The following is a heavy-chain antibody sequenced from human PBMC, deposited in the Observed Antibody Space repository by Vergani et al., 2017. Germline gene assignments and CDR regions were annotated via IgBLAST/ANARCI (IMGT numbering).Heavy chain of an antibody. CDR2: IHTSGST. D-gene: IGHD2-15*01. V-gene: IGHV4-61*02. J-gene: IGHJ4*02. Sequence: QVQLQESGPGLVKPSQTLSLTCTVSGGSINSHNYYWSWIRQPAGKGMELIGRIHTSGSTNYNPSLKSRVTMSVATSKNQFSLNLTSVTAADTAVYFCARGSCRGGSCYKPRFDYWGQGILVTVSS. CDR1: GGSINSHNYY. CDR3: ARGSCRGGSCYKPRFDY.